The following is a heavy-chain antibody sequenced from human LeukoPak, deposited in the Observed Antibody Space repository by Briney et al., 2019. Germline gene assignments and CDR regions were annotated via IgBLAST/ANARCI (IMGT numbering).Heavy chain of an antibody. CDR2: ISYDAESD. J-gene: IGHJ6*04. Sequence: PGGSLRLSCVTSGFTFSNYGMHWVRQVPGKGLEWVAVISYDAESDYHVDSVKGRFTISRDNSKNTLYLQMNSLRAEDTAVYYCAELGITMIGGVWGKGTTVTISS. V-gene: IGHV3-30*18. CDR3: AELGITMIGGV. D-gene: IGHD3-10*02. CDR1: GFTFSNYG.